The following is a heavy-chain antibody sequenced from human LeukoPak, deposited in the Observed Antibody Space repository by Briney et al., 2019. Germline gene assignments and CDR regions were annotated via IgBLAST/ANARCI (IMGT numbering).Heavy chain of an antibody. Sequence: GGSLRLSCAASGFTLGSYWMNWVRQAPGTGLEWVATIKLDGSETYYADSVKGRFTISRDTAKNSLYLRMDSLRAEDTAVYYCVRDDRRLHQVVFDVNFYHYYMDVWGKGTTVTVSS. CDR2: IKLDGSET. CDR1: GFTLGSYW. D-gene: IGHD2-21*01. J-gene: IGHJ6*03. V-gene: IGHV3-7*01. CDR3: VRDDRRLHQVVFDVNFYHYYMDV.